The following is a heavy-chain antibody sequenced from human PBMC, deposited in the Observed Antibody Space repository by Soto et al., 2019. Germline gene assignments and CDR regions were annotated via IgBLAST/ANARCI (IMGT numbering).Heavy chain of an antibody. J-gene: IGHJ4*02. Sequence: SVKVSCKASGYTFTDYYIHWVRQAPGQGLEWMGRIIPILGIANYAQKFQGRVTITADKSTSTAYMELSSLRSEDTAVYYCASIFEASGYDYWGQGTLVTVS. D-gene: IGHD5-12*01. V-gene: IGHV1-69*02. CDR3: ASIFEASGYDY. CDR2: IIPILGIA. CDR1: GYTFTDYY.